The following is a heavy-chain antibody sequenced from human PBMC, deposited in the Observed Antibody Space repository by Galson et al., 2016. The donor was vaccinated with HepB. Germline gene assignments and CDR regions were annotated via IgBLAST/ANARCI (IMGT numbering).Heavy chain of an antibody. Sequence: SETLSLTCTVSGASIKISYWSWIRQPPGKGLEYIGSIHYSGDTNYNSSLQSRVRISIDTSANQFSLTLTSVTPADTADYYCVKGGRSGVVDRWGQGTLVSVSS. CDR2: IHYSGDT. CDR3: VKGGRSGVVDR. V-gene: IGHV4-59*03. J-gene: IGHJ5*02. CDR1: GASIKISY. D-gene: IGHD3-10*01.